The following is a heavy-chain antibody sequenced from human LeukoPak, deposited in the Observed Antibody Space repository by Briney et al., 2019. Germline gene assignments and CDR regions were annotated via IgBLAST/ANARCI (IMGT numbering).Heavy chain of an antibody. V-gene: IGHV4-34*01. D-gene: IGHD1-26*01. CDR3: ARDLGGSYSSETWFDP. CDR2: INHSGST. Sequence: SETLSLTCAVYGGSFSGYYWSWIRQPPGKGLEWIGEINHSGSTNYNPSLKSRVTILVDTSKNRFSLRLSSVTAADTAVYYCARDLGGSYSSETWFDPWGQGTLVTVSS. J-gene: IGHJ5*02. CDR1: GGSFSGYY.